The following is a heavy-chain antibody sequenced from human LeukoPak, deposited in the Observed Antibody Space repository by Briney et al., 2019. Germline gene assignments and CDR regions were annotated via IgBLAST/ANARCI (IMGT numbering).Heavy chain of an antibody. V-gene: IGHV3-21*01. CDR2: ISSSSSYI. Sequence: GGSLRLSCAASGFTFSSYSMNWVRQAPGKGLEWVSSISSSSSYIYYADPVKGRFTISRDNAKNSLYLQMNSLRAEDTAVYYCARDGHYYDSSGYYGTDDIWGQGTMVTVSS. CDR1: GFTFSSYS. D-gene: IGHD3-22*01. CDR3: ARDGHYYDSSGYYGTDDI. J-gene: IGHJ3*02.